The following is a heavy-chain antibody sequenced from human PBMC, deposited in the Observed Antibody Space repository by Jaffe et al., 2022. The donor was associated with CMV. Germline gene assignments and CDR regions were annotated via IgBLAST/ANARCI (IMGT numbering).Heavy chain of an antibody. V-gene: IGHV3-66*01. J-gene: IGHJ3*02. CDR2: IYSGGST. CDR1: GFTVSSNY. CDR3: ARDDAGVGATTGSGFAFDI. Sequence: EVQLVESGGGLVQPGGSLRLSCAASGFTVSSNYMSWVRQAPGKGLEWVSVIYSGGSTYYADSVKGRFTISRDNSKNTLYLQMNSLRAEDTAVYYCARDDAGVGATTGSGFAFDIWGQGTMVTVSS. D-gene: IGHD1-26*01.